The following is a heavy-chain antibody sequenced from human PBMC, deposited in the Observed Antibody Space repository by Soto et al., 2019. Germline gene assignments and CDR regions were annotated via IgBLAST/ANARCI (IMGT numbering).Heavy chain of an antibody. CDR1: GYTFTSCA. Sequence: QVQVVQSGAEVKKPGASVKVSCKASGYTFTSCAIHWVRQAPGQRLEWMGWINTDNGNTKYSQRFQGRVTITRDTSASTAYMELSNLISEDTAVYYCARDWAVDWYFDLWGRGTLVTVSS. CDR3: ARDWAVDWYFDL. J-gene: IGHJ2*01. D-gene: IGHD6-19*01. CDR2: INTDNGNT. V-gene: IGHV1-3*04.